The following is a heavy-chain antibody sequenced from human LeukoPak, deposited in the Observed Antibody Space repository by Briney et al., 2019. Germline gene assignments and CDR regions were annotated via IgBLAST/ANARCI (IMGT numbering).Heavy chain of an antibody. V-gene: IGHV4-34*01. CDR3: ARARGDLSLDY. Sequence: SQTLSLTCAVYIESFSSYYWTWIRQPPGEGLEWVGETTHSGSTNYNPSLKSRVTISVDTSKNQFSLKLSSLSAADTAVYYCARARGDLSLDYWGRGTPVTVSS. D-gene: IGHD2-21*02. CDR2: TTHSGST. CDR1: IESFSSYY. J-gene: IGHJ4*02.